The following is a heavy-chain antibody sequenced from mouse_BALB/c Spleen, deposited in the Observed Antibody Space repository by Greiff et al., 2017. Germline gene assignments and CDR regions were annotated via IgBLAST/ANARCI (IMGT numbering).Heavy chain of an antibody. CDR2: ISTYYGDA. J-gene: IGHJ4*01. Sequence: QVQLKESGAELVRPGVSVKISCKGSGYTFTDYAMHWVKQSHAKSLEWIGVISTYYGDASYNQKFKGKATMTVDKSSSTAYMELARLTSEDSAIYYCARPGYAMDYWGQGTSVTVSS. V-gene: IGHV1S137*01. CDR3: ARPGYAMDY. CDR1: GYTFTDYA.